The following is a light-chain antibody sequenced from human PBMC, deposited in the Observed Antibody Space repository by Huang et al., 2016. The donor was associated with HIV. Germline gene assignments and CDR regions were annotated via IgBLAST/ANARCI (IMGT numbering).Light chain of an antibody. CDR3: QQYHNWPPWT. CDR1: QSVSNN. CDR2: GAS. J-gene: IGKJ1*01. V-gene: IGKV3-15*01. Sequence: EIVMTQSPATLSVSPGERATLSCRASQSVSNNLAWYQQKPGQAPRLLIHGASTRATVVPARFRGSGSGTEFTLTISSLQSEDFAVYYCQQYHNWPPWTFGQGTKVEIK.